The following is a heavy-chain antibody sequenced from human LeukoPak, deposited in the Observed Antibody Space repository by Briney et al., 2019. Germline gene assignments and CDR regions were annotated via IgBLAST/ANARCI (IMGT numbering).Heavy chain of an antibody. D-gene: IGHD1-26*01. CDR1: GGTFSSYA. J-gene: IGHJ5*02. Sequence: ASVKVSCKASGGTFSSYAINWVRQATGQGLEWMGWMNPNSGNTGYAQKFQGRVTITRNTSISTAYMELRSLRSEETAVYYCERNVGDWFDPWGQGTLVTVSS. V-gene: IGHV1-8*03. CDR2: MNPNSGNT. CDR3: ERNVGDWFDP.